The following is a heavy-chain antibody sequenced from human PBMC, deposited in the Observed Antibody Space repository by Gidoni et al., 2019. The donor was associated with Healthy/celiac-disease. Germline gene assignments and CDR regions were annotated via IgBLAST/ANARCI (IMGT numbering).Heavy chain of an antibody. D-gene: IGHD6-13*01. V-gene: IGHV1-69*01. CDR1: GDTFSSDA. Sequence: QVQLVQSGAEVKKPGSSVKVSCKASGDTFSSDAISWVRQATGQGPEWMGGIIPIFGTANYAQKFQGRVTITADESTSTAYMELSSLRSEDTAVYYCARVIYGIAAAEYYYGMDVWGQGTTVTVAS. CDR3: ARVIYGIAAAEYYYGMDV. J-gene: IGHJ6*02. CDR2: IIPIFGTA.